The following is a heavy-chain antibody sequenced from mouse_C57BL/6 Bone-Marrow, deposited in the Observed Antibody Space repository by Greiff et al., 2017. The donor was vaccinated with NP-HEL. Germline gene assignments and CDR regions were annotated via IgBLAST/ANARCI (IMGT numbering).Heavy chain of an antibody. Sequence: DVMLVESGEGLVKPGGSLKLSCAASGFTFSSYAMSWVRQTPEKRLEWVAYISSGGDYIYYADTVKGRFTISRDNARNTLYLQMSSLKSEDTAMYYCTFYYGSSYGGYWYFDVWGTGTTVTVSS. V-gene: IGHV5-9-1*02. J-gene: IGHJ1*03. CDR1: GFTFSSYA. CDR3: TFYYGSSYGGYWYFDV. CDR2: ISSGGDYI. D-gene: IGHD1-1*01.